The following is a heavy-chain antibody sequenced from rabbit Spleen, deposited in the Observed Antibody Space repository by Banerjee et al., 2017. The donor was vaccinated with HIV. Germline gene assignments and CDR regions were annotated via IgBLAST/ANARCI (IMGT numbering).Heavy chain of an antibody. D-gene: IGHD4-1*01. CDR2: MHTTSGSR. CDR3: ARATYDGWGYLYYGMDL. Sequence: QEQLVESGGGLVQPEGSLTLTCTASGFSFSSSYYMCWFRQAPGKGLEWIACMHTTSGSRWYASWAKGRFTISKTSSTTVTLQMTSLTAADTATYFCARATYDGWGYLYYGMDLWGPGTLVTVS. V-gene: IGHV1S45*01. J-gene: IGHJ6*01. CDR1: GFSFSSSYY.